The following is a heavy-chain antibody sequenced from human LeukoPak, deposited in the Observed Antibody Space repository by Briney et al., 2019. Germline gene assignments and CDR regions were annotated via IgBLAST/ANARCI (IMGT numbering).Heavy chain of an antibody. CDR2: INRNGGST. Sequence: GGPLSSSCEASGSTFDDYALSWVRQPPGKGLEWVSGINRNGGSTDYADSVKGRFTISRDNAKNSHFLQMSSLRVDDTALYYCARGFRNGPFDCWGQGTLVTVSS. CDR3: ARGFRNGPFDC. J-gene: IGHJ4*02. D-gene: IGHD2-8*01. V-gene: IGHV3-20*04. CDR1: GSTFDDYA.